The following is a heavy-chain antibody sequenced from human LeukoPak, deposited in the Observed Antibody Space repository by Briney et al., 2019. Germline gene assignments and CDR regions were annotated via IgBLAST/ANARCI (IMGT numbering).Heavy chain of an antibody. Sequence: SVKVSCKASGFTFSSYAISWVRQAPGQGLEWMAGIIPIFGTANYAQKLQGRVTITADKSTSTAYMELSSLRSEDTAVYYCARAPRVRGVIHYYYGMDVWGKGTTVTVSS. CDR2: IIPIFGTA. D-gene: IGHD3-10*01. CDR3: ARAPRVRGVIHYYYGMDV. V-gene: IGHV1-69*06. J-gene: IGHJ6*04. CDR1: GFTFSSYA.